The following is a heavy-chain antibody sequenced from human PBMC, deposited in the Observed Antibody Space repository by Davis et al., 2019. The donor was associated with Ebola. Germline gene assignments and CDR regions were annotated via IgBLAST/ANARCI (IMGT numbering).Heavy chain of an antibody. CDR3: ARGDDYGDFDY. CDR1: GYTFTSYD. Sequence: AASVKVSCKASGYTFTSYDINWVRQATGQGLEWMGIINPSGGSTSYAQKFQGRVTMTRDTSTSTVYMELSSLRSEDTAVYYCARGDDYGDFDYWGQGTLVTVSS. D-gene: IGHD4-17*01. CDR2: INPSGGST. V-gene: IGHV1-46*01. J-gene: IGHJ4*02.